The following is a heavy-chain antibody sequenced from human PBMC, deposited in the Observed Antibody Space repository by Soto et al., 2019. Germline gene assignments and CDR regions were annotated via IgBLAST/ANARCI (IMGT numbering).Heavy chain of an antibody. D-gene: IGHD2-2*01. CDR2: ISSSSSYI. J-gene: IGHJ6*03. V-gene: IGHV3-21*01. Sequence: PGGSLRLSCAASGFTFSSYSMNWVRQAPGKGLEWVSSISSSSSYIYYADSVKGRFTISRDNAKNSLYLQMNSLRAEDTAVYYCARGDVYCSSTSCYYYYYMDVWGKGTTVTVSS. CDR3: ARGDVYCSSTSCYYYYYMDV. CDR1: GFTFSSYS.